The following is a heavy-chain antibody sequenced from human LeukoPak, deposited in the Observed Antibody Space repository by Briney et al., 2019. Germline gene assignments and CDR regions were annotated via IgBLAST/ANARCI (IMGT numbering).Heavy chain of an antibody. CDR1: GFTFSSYG. V-gene: IGHV3-30*02. Sequence: GGSLRLSCAASGFTFSSYGMHWVRQAPGKGLEWVAFIHSDGSNKYYADSVKGRFTISRENSKNTLYLQMNSLRDEDTAVFYCARSRYDYIWGIDYWGQGTLVTISS. D-gene: IGHD3-16*01. CDR2: IHSDGSNK. CDR3: ARSRYDYIWGIDY. J-gene: IGHJ4*02.